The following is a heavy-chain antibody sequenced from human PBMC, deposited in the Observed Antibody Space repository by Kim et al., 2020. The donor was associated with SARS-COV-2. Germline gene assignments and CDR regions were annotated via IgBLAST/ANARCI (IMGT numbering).Heavy chain of an antibody. Sequence: LKSRVTISVDKSKNQFSLKLSSVTAADTAVYYCARSDGGSYSRGNLYDYWGQGTLVTVSS. D-gene: IGHD1-26*01. J-gene: IGHJ4*02. CDR3: ARSDGGSYSRGNLYDY. V-gene: IGHV4-4*02.